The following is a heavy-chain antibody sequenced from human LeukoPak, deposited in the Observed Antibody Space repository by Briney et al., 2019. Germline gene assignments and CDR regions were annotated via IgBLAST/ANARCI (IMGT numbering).Heavy chain of an antibody. Sequence: PSETLSLTCTVSGGSISSYYWSWVRQPPEKGLEWIGYIYYSGSTNYNPSLKSRVTISVDTSKNQFSLQLTSVTAADTAVYFCTRGGSNFDYWGQGTLATVSS. CDR3: TRGGSNFDY. J-gene: IGHJ4*02. V-gene: IGHV4-59*01. CDR1: GGSISSYY. D-gene: IGHD3-10*01. CDR2: IYYSGST.